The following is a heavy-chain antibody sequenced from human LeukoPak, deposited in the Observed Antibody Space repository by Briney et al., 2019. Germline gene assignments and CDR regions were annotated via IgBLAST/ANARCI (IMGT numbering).Heavy chain of an antibody. CDR2: ISSSGSTI. CDR3: AREDLGFTNGAFDI. V-gene: IGHV3-48*03. J-gene: IGHJ3*02. Sequence: GGSLRLSCAASGFTFSSYEMNWVRQAPGKGLEWVSYISSSGSTIYYADSVKGRFTISRDNAKNSLYLQMNSLRAEDTAVYYCAREDLGFTNGAFDIWGQGTMVTVSS. D-gene: IGHD5/OR15-5a*01. CDR1: GFTFSSYE.